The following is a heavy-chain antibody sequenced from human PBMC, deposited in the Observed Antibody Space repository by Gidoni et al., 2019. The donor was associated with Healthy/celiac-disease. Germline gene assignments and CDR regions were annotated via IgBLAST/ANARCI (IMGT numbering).Heavy chain of an antibody. J-gene: IGHJ4*02. CDR1: GFTFSSYG. D-gene: IGHD3-22*01. CDR3: AKLPAYYYDSSASAFDY. V-gene: IGHV3-30*18. CDR2: ISYDGSNK. Sequence: QVQLVESGGGVVQPGRSLRLSCAASGFTFSSYGMHWVRQAPGKGLEWVAVISYDGSNKYYADSVKGRFTISRDNSKNTLYLQMNSLRAEDTAVYYCAKLPAYYYDSSASAFDYWGQGTLVTVSS.